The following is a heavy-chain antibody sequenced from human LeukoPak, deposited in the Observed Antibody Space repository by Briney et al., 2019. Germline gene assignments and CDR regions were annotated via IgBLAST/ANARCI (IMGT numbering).Heavy chain of an antibody. J-gene: IGHJ3*02. CDR3: ARDAIFGELDAFDI. D-gene: IGHD3-3*01. CDR1: GYTFTSYG. CDR2: ISAYNGNT. Sequence: ASVKVSCKASGYTFTSYGISWVRQAPGQGLEWMGWISAYNGNTNYAQKLQGRVTMSTDTSTSTAYMELRSLRSDDTAVYYCARDAIFGELDAFDIWGQGTMVTVSS. V-gene: IGHV1-18*01.